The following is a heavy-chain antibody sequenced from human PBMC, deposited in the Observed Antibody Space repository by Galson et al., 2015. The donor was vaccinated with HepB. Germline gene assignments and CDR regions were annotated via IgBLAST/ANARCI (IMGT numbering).Heavy chain of an antibody. CDR3: AKPLTLSYGGNPPASFDI. J-gene: IGHJ3*02. Sequence: SLRLSCAASGFTFSSYAMNWVRQVPGKGLEWVSSISGSGDSTRYSDSVKGRFTISRDNSKNTMYLQMNSLRAEDTAIYYCAKPLTLSYGGNPPASFDIWGQGTMVTVSS. CDR1: GFTFSSYA. CDR2: ISGSGDST. V-gene: IGHV3-23*01. D-gene: IGHD4-23*01.